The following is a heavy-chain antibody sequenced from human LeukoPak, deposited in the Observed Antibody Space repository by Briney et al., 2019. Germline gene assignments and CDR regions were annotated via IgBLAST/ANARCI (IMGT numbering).Heavy chain of an antibody. V-gene: IGHV1-18*01. CDR1: GYTFTSYG. Sequence: ASVKVSCKASGYTFTSYGISWVRQAPGQGLEWMGWISAYNGNTNYAQKLQGRVTMTTDTSTSTAYMELRSLRSDDTAVYYCARASLGATQRGAFDIWGQGTMVTVSS. CDR2: ISAYNGNT. J-gene: IGHJ3*02. CDR3: ARASLGATQRGAFDI. D-gene: IGHD1-26*01.